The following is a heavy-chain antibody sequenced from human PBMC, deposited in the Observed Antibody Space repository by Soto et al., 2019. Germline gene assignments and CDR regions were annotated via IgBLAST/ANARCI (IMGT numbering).Heavy chain of an antibody. Sequence: QVQLVQSGAEVKKPGSSVKVSCKASGGTFSSYAIXXXXXXXXXGLXXMGGIIPIFGTANYAQKFQGRVTITADKSTSTAYMELXXXXXXXXXXXXXXXXXXXXXXXXXXXPWGQGTLVTVSS. V-gene: IGHV1-69*06. J-gene: IGHJ5*02. CDR2: IIPIFGTA. CDR1: GGTFSSYA. CDR3: XXXXXXXXXXXXXXP.